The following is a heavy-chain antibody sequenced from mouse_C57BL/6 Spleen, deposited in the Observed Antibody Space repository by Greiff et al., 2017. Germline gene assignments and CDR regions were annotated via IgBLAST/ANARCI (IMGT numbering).Heavy chain of an antibody. D-gene: IGHD4-1*01. CDR1: GYTFTSYG. CDR2: IYPRSGNT. J-gene: IGHJ2*01. Sequence: QVQLQQSGAELARPGASVKLSCKASGYTFTSYGISWVKQRTGQGLEWIGEIYPRSGNTYYNEKFKGKATLTADKSSSTAYMALRSLTSEDSAVYFCAKLGEEYYFDYWGQGTTLTVSS. V-gene: IGHV1-81*01. CDR3: AKLGEEYYFDY.